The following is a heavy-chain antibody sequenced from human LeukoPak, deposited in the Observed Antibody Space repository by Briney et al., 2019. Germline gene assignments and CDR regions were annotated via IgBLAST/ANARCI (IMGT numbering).Heavy chain of an antibody. CDR1: GFTFSSYG. CDR3: TSHTGTGDAFRPFHI. V-gene: IGHV3-30*03. J-gene: IGHJ3*02. CDR2: ISYDGSNK. Sequence: GGSLRLSCAASGFTFSSYGIHWVRQAPGKGLEWVAVISYDGSNKYYADSVKGRFTISRDNSKNTLYLQMNSLRAEDTAVYYCTSHTGTGDAFRPFHIWGQGTMVTVSS. D-gene: IGHD2-21*02.